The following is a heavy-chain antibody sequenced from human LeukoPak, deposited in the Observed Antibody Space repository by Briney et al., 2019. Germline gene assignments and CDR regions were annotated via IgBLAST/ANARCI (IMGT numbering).Heavy chain of an antibody. CDR2: IYPGDSGP. V-gene: IGHV5-51*01. CDR1: GYSFTSYC. CDR3: GMGGDRVPLQDDVFDV. J-gene: IGHJ3*01. Sequence: GEYLKISCNVSGYSFTSYCIGWVRQMPGKGVEWMGIIYPGDSGPTYSPSFQGQVTISVDKSINTAYLQWSSLQASDTAMYYCGMGGDRVPLQDDVFDVWGQGTMVTVST. D-gene: IGHD2-21*01.